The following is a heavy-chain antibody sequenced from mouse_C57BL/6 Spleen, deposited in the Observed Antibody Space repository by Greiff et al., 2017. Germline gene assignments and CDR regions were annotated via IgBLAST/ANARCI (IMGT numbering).Heavy chain of an antibody. Sequence: QVQLQQPGTELVKPGASVKLSCKASGYTFTSYWMHWVKQRPGQGLEWIGMIHPNSGSTYYNEKFKGKATLTVDKSSSTAYMQLSILTSEDSAVYYCARWEDYDWAYFDYWGQGTTLTVSS. CDR2: IHPNSGST. D-gene: IGHD2-4*01. CDR1: GYTFTSYW. J-gene: IGHJ2*01. CDR3: ARWEDYDWAYFDY. V-gene: IGHV1-64*01.